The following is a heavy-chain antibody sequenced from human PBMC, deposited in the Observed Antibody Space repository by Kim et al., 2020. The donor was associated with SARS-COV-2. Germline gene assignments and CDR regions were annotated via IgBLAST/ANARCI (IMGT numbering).Heavy chain of an antibody. Sequence: SVKGRFTIPRDNAKNSLYLQMNSLRAEDTAVYYCARCSCLSSYYYYGMDVWGQWTTVTVSS. J-gene: IGHJ6*02. CDR3: ARCSCLSSYYYYGMDV. V-gene: IGHV3-21*01. D-gene: IGHD3-10*02.